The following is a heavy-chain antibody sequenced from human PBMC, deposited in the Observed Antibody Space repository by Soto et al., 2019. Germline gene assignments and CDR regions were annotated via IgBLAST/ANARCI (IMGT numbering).Heavy chain of an antibody. V-gene: IGHV3-30-3*01. D-gene: IGHD6-13*01. CDR1: GFTFSSYA. Sequence: QVQLVESGGGVVQPGRSLRLSCAASGFTFSSYAMHWVRQAPGKGLEWVAVISYDGSNKYYADSVKGRFTISRDNSKNPLYLQMNSLRAEDTAVYYCARPPIAAAEYYFDYWGQGTLVTVSS. J-gene: IGHJ4*02. CDR3: ARPPIAAAEYYFDY. CDR2: ISYDGSNK.